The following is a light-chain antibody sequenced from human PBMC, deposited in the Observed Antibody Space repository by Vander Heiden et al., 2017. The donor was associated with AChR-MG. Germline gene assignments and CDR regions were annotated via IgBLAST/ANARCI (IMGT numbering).Light chain of an antibody. J-gene: IGKJ4*01. Sequence: EIVLTQSPATLSLSPGDRATLSCRASQSIASYLAWYQQKPGQAPRLLIYDASNRATGIPARFSGSGSETDFTLTISSLEPEDFAVYYCQQRSNWGLTFGGGTKVEIK. CDR2: DAS. CDR1: QSIASY. CDR3: QQRSNWGLT. V-gene: IGKV3-11*01.